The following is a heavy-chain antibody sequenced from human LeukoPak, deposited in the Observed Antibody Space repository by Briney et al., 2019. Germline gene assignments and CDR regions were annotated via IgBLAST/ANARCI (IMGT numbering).Heavy chain of an antibody. V-gene: IGHV5-51*01. CDR2: IYPGDSDT. CDR3: AIRGWNDGEAYYFDY. CDR1: GYSFTSYW. D-gene: IGHD1-1*01. J-gene: IGHJ4*02. Sequence: GESLKVSCKGSGYSFTSYWIGWVRQMPGKGLEWMGIIYPGDSDTRYSPSFQGQVTISADKSISTAYLQWSSLKASDIAMYYCAIRGWNDGEAYYFDYWGQGTLVTVSS.